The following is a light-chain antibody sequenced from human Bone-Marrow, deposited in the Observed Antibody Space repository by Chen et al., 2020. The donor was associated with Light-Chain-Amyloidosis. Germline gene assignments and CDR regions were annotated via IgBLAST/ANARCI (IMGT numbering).Light chain of an antibody. CDR3: MQTLQPLRT. V-gene: IGKV2-28*01. J-gene: IGKJ2*01. CDR1: QSLMQNNGYNS. CDR2: LAS. Sequence: IVMTPSPLSLAVTPGESASISCTSNQSLMQNNGYNSLDWYLQKPGQSPQLLINLASDRASRVPDRFSGSGSGTDFTLKITSVEADDVGVYFCMQTLQPLRTFGQGTKLEI.